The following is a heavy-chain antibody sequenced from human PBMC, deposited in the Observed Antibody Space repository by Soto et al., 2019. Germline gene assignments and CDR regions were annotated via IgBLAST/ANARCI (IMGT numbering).Heavy chain of an antibody. CDR1: GGTFSSYT. CDR3: ASGYYYGSGSYSNFDY. D-gene: IGHD3-10*01. CDR2: IIPILGIA. V-gene: IGHV1-69*02. Sequence: QFKLVQSGAEVKKPGSSVKVSGKASGGTFSSYTISWGRQAPGQGLEWRGRIIPILGIANYAQKFQGRVTITADKSTSTAYMELSSLRSEDTAVYYCASGYYYGSGSYSNFDYWGQGTLVTVSS. J-gene: IGHJ4*02.